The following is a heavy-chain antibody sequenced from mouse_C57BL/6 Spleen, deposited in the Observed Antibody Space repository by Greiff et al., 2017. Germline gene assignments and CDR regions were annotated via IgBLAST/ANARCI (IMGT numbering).Heavy chain of an antibody. V-gene: IGHV3-8*01. J-gene: IGHJ1*03. Sequence: DVKLVESGPGLAKPSQTLSLTCSVTGYSITSDYWNWIRKFPGNKLEYMGYISYSGSTYYNPSLKSRISITRDTSKNQYYLQLNSVTTEDTATYYCARYYYYGEGYFDVWGTGTTVTVSS. CDR3: ARYYYYGEGYFDV. CDR1: GYSITSDY. CDR2: ISYSGST. D-gene: IGHD1-1*01.